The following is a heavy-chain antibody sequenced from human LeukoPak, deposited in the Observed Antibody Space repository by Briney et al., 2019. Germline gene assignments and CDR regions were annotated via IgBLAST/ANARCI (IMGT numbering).Heavy chain of an antibody. J-gene: IGHJ3*01. D-gene: IGHD3-22*01. Sequence: SETLSLTCTVSGGSVSSTHYWGWIRQPPGKGLEWIGSIYYGGSTYYNASLRSRVTTSVDTSKNQFSLKLSSVTAADTAVYYCAKSTYYYDTFVHAFDLWGQGTVVTVSS. V-gene: IGHV4-39*07. CDR2: IYYGGST. CDR3: AKSTYYYDTFVHAFDL. CDR1: GGSVSSTHY.